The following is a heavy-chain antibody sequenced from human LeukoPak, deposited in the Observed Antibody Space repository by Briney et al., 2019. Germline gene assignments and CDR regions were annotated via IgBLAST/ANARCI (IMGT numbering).Heavy chain of an antibody. CDR2: IYYSGST. J-gene: IGHJ4*02. Sequence: SETLSLTCTVSGGSISSYYWSWIRQPPGKGLEWIGYIYYSGSTNYNPSLKSRVTISVDTSKNQFSLKLSSVTAADTAVYYCARDNGSGSYDYWGQGTLVTVSS. D-gene: IGHD3-10*01. CDR1: GGSISSYY. CDR3: ARDNGSGSYDY. V-gene: IGHV4-59*01.